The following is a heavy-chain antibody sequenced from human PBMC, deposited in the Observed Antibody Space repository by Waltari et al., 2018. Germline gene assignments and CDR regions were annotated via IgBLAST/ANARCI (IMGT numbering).Heavy chain of an antibody. CDR2: VSGTTSYR. CDR1: GFEFNIYG. J-gene: IGHJ5*01. Sequence: DVQLVESGGGLVKPGGSLRLSGGASGFEFNIYGMNWVRQSPGKGLEWVALVSGTTSYRYYADSVKGRFTVSRDSAKTSVYLQMDSLRVEDTAVYYCARGVFDSWGQGTLVTVSS. CDR3: ARGVFDS. V-gene: IGHV3-21*01.